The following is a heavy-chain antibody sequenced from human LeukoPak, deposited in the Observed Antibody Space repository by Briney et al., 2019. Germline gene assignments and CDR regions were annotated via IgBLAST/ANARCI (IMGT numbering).Heavy chain of an antibody. J-gene: IGHJ3*02. CDR1: GFTFDDYA. CDR2: ITWNSGSI. V-gene: IGHV3-9*01. Sequence: GGSLRLSCAASGFTFDDYAMHWVRQAPGKGLEWVSGITWNSGSIGYADSVKGRFTISRDNAMNSLYLQMNSLRAEDTALYYCAKAYGSGSYYLNAFDIWGQGTMVTVSS. CDR3: AKAYGSGSYYLNAFDI. D-gene: IGHD3-10*01.